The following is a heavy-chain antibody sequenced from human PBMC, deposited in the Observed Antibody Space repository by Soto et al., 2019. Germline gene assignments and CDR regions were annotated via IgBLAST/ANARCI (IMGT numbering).Heavy chain of an antibody. J-gene: IGHJ6*02. CDR3: ARDRYYYGSGDYYYGMDV. Sequence: TLSLTCAVSGGSISSGGYSWSWIRQPPGKGLEWIGYIYHSGSTYYNPSLKSRVTISVDRSKNQFSLKLSSVTAADTAVYYCARDRYYYGSGDYYYGMDVWGQGTTVT. CDR1: GGSISSGGYS. V-gene: IGHV4-30-2*01. D-gene: IGHD3-10*01. CDR2: IYHSGST.